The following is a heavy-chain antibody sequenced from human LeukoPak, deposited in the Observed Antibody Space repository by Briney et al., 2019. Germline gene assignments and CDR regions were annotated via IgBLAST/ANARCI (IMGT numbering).Heavy chain of an antibody. J-gene: IGHJ4*02. Sequence: KAGGSLRLSCAASGFTFSSYEMNWVRQPPGKGLEWIGEISHSGSTNYNPSLKSRVIMSVDTSKNQFSLKLSSVTAADTAVYYCARLSTVTTSFDYWGQGTLVTVSS. D-gene: IGHD4-17*01. CDR3: ARLSTVTTSFDY. CDR1: GFTFSSYE. V-gene: IGHV4-34*01. CDR2: ISHSGST.